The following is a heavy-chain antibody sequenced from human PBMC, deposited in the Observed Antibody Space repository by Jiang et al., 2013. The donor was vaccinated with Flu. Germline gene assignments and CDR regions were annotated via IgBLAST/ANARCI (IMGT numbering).Heavy chain of an antibody. J-gene: IGHJ4*02. CDR1: GYTFTSYA. CDR2: INAGNGNT. V-gene: IGHV1-3*01. CDR3: ATNYYDSSGYYGVGR. D-gene: IGHD3-22*01. Sequence: GAEVKKPGASVKVSCKASGYTFTSYAMHWVRQAPGQGLEWMGWINAGNGNTKYSQKFQGRVTITRDTSASTAYMELSSLRSEETAVYYCATNYYDSSGYYGVGRWGQGTLVTVSS.